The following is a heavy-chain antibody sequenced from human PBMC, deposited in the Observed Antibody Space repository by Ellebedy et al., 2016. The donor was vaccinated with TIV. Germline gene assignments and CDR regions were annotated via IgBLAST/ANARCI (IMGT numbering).Heavy chain of an antibody. CDR1: GYTFTSYD. CDR2: INPNSGGT. Sequence: ASVKVSCXASGYTFTSYDINWVRQATGQGLEWMGWINPNSGGTNYAQKFQGRVTMTRDTSISTAYMELSRLRSDDTAVYYCARVHFIAAAGTAYYYMDVWGKGTTVTVSS. CDR3: ARVHFIAAAGTAYYYMDV. D-gene: IGHD6-13*01. J-gene: IGHJ6*03. V-gene: IGHV1-2*02.